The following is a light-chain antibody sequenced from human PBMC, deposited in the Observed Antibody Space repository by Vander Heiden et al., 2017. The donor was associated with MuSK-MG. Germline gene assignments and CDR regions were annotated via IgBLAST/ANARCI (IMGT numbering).Light chain of an antibody. CDR2: DAS. CDR3: QQDNSYPWT. CDR1: QSISSW. V-gene: IGKV1-5*01. Sequence: DIQITQSPSTLSASVGDRVTLTCRASQSISSWLAWYQQKPGKAPKLLIYDASSLESGVPSRFSGSGSGTEFTLTIISLQPDDFATYYCQQDNSYPWTFGPGTKVEIK. J-gene: IGKJ1*01.